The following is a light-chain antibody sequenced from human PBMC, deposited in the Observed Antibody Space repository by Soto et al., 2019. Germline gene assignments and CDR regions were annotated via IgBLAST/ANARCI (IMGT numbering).Light chain of an antibody. J-gene: IGLJ1*01. CDR2: EVS. CDR1: SSDVGSYNF. Sequence: QSVLTQPASVSGSPVQSITISCTRTSSDVGSYNFVSWYQQHPGEVPKVMIYEVSKRPSGVSDRFSGSKSGNTASLTISGLQAEDEADYYCCADAGRSTYVFGTGTKVTVL. V-gene: IGLV2-23*02. CDR3: CADAGRSTYV.